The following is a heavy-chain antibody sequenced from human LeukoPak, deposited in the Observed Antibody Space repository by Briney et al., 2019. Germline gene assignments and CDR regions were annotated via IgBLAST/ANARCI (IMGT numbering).Heavy chain of an antibody. CDR1: SGSISSSSYH. CDR2: IYYSGTT. D-gene: IGHD6-6*01. Sequence: EPSETLSLTCTVSSGSISSSSYHWAWIRQPPGKGLEWIGSIYYSGTTYYNPSLKSRVTISVDTSKNQFSLKLSSVTAADTAVCYCTREYSSSSEYWGQGTLVTVPS. CDR3: TREYSSSSEY. V-gene: IGHV4-39*02. J-gene: IGHJ4*02.